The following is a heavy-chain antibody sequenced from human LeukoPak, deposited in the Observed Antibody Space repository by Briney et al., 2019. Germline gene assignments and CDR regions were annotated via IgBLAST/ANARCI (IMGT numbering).Heavy chain of an antibody. CDR1: GYSFTSYY. CDR2: INPSGGST. Sequence: ASVKVSSKASGYSFTSYYMHWVRQAPGQGLEWMGIINPSGGSTGYAQKFQGRVTMTRDTSTSTVYMELSSLRSEDTAVYYCARDIPYEVTFGGVTVIGSFVLDYWGQGTLVTVSS. D-gene: IGHD3-16*02. J-gene: IGHJ4*02. V-gene: IGHV1-46*01. CDR3: ARDIPYEVTFGGVTVIGSFVLDY.